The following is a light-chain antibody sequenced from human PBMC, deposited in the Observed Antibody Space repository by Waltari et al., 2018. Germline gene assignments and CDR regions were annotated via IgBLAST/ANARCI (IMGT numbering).Light chain of an antibody. CDR2: WAS. V-gene: IGKV4-1*01. Sequence: DSVMTQYPDSLAVSLGERATISCKPSQSLLYNSNDKNYLAWYQQKPGQPPKLLIYWASTRHSGVPDRFSGSGSATDFTLTISSLQAEDVAVYYCQQYYSRRTFGQGTKVEIK. CDR3: QQYYSRRT. CDR1: QSLLYNSNDKNY. J-gene: IGKJ1*01.